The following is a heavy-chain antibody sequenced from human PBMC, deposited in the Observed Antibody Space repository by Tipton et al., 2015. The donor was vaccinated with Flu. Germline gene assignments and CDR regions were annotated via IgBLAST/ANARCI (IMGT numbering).Heavy chain of an antibody. V-gene: IGHV4-30-2*01. D-gene: IGHD3-16*01. CDR2: IYHSGST. J-gene: IGHJ4*02. CDR1: GGSISSGGYS. Sequence: TLSLTCAVSGGSISSGGYSWSWIRQPPGKGLEWIGYIYHSGSTFYNPSLKSRLTISVDRSKNQFSLKLSSVTAADTAVYYCARNQLWGGGFDYWGQGTLVPVSS. CDR3: ARNQLWGGGFDY.